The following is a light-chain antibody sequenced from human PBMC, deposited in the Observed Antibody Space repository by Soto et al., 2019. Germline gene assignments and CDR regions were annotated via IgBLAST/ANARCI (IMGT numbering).Light chain of an antibody. Sequence: THALSTLYGSFLDLLTVTFRASQTISSWLAWYQQKPGKAPKLLIYKASTLKSGVPSRFSGSGSGTEFTLTICSLQPDDFATYYCQQYNSYPAEFGEGTKADIK. CDR1: QTISSW. V-gene: IGKV1-5*03. CDR2: KAS. J-gene: IGKJ1*01. CDR3: QQYNSYPAE.